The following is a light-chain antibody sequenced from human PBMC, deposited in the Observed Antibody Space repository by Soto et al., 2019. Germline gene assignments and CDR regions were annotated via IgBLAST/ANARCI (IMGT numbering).Light chain of an antibody. CDR3: QHYNSYSEA. V-gene: IGKV1-5*03. J-gene: IGKJ1*01. CDR2: KAS. CDR1: QTISSW. Sequence: DIQMTQSPSTLSGSVADRVTISCRASQTISSWLAWYQQKPGKAPKLLIYKASTLKSGVPSRFSGSGSGTEFTLTINSLQPDDFATYYCQHYNSYSEAFGQGTKVDIK.